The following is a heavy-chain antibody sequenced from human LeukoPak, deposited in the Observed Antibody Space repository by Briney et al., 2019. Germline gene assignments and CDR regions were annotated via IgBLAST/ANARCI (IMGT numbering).Heavy chain of an antibody. CDR3: EELGITMIGGV. D-gene: IGHD3-10*02. Sequence: GGSLRLSCAASGFTFSSYEMNWVRQAPGKGLEWVSYISSSGSTIYYADSVKGRSTISRDNAKNSLYLQMNSLRAEDTAVYYCEELGITMIGGVWGKGTTVTISS. J-gene: IGHJ6*04. CDR1: GFTFSSYE. V-gene: IGHV3-48*03. CDR2: ISSSGSTI.